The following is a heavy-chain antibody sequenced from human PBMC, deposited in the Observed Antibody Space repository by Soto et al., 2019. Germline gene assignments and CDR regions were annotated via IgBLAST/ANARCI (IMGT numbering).Heavy chain of an antibody. CDR1: GGSVSSGSYY. CDR2: IYYSGST. D-gene: IGHD3-3*01. Sequence: SETLSLTCTVSGGSVSSGSYYWSWIRQPPGKGLEWIGYIYYSGSTNYNPSLKSRVTISVDTSKNQFSLKLSSVTAADTAVYYCAREKGDFWSGYYDVWWFDPWGQGTLVTAPQ. J-gene: IGHJ5*02. V-gene: IGHV4-61*01. CDR3: AREKGDFWSGYYDVWWFDP.